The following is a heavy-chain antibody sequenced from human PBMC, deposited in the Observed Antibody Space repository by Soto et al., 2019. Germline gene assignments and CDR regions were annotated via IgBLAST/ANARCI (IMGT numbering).Heavy chain of an antibody. CDR3: ARLDNSDWSKGYYFDY. V-gene: IGHV4-4*02. J-gene: IGHJ4*02. CDR2: VHRSGST. D-gene: IGHD6-19*01. CDR1: GGSISSGNW. Sequence: SETLSLTCAVSGGSISSGNWWSWVRQPPGKGLDWIGEVHRSGSTNYNPSLKSRVTISVDESKSQFSLKLSSVTAADTAVYYCARLDNSDWSKGYYFDYWGQGTLVTVSS.